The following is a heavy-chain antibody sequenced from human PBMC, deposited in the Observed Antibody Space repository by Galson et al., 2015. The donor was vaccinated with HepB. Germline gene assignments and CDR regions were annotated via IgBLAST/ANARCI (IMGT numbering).Heavy chain of an antibody. D-gene: IGHD6-13*01. CDR3: ARGMAAADAYYYYGMDV. CDR1: GFTFSSYS. V-gene: IGHV3-21*01. Sequence: SLRLSCAASGFTFSSYSMNWVRQAPGKGLEWVSSISSSSSYIYYADSVKGRFTISRDNAKNSLYLQMNSLRAEDTAVYYCARGMAAADAYYYYGMDVWGQGTTVTVSS. J-gene: IGHJ6*02. CDR2: ISSSSSYI.